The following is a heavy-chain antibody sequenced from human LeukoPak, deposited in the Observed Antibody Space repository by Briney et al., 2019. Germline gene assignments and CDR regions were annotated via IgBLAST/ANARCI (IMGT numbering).Heavy chain of an antibody. CDR3: AREGTGYYFDY. Sequence: KPSETLSLTCTVSGGSISSYYWSWIRQPPGKGLEWIGYIYYSGSTNYNPSLKSRVTISVDTSKNQFSLKLSSVTAADTAVYYCAREGTGYYFDYWGQGTLVTVSS. V-gene: IGHV4-59*01. J-gene: IGHJ4*02. D-gene: IGHD3/OR15-3a*01. CDR2: IYYSGST. CDR1: GGSISSYY.